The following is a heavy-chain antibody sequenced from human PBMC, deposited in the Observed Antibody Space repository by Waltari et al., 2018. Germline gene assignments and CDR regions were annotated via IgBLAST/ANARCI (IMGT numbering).Heavy chain of an antibody. Sequence: QVHLVQSGAEVRKPGSSVKVSCEASGGSFGTYAITWVRQAPGQGLEWMAGIIPIVGTPNYAQKFQGRVNVAADELTNTAYMELSGLRSDDTAIYYCAKRIVGGPFDVWGQGTMVTVSS. CDR2: IIPIVGTP. V-gene: IGHV1-69*12. CDR1: GGSFGTYA. J-gene: IGHJ3*01. D-gene: IGHD1-26*01. CDR3: AKRIVGGPFDV.